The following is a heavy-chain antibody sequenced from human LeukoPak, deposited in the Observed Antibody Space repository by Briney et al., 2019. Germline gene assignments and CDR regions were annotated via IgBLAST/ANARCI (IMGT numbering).Heavy chain of an antibody. J-gene: IGHJ2*01. CDR3: ARVYYSSSYDYWYFDL. CDR1: GGSISSSSYY. CDR2: IYYTGST. D-gene: IGHD6-13*01. Sequence: SETLSLTCTVSGGSISSSSYYWGWIRQPPGKGLEWIGYIYYTGSTNYNPSLKSRVTISVDTSKSQFSLKLSSVTAADTAVYYCARVYYSSSYDYWYFDLWGRGTLVTVSS. V-gene: IGHV4-61*05.